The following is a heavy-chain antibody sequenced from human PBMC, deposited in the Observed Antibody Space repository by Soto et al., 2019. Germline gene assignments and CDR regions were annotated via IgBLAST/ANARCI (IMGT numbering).Heavy chain of an antibody. Sequence: PGGSLRLSCAVSGFSVSSNYMSWVRQAPEKGLEWVSIIYSGGSTYYANSVRGRFTISRDNSKNTLYLQMNSLRAEDTAVYYCARGYSYTQPVFDYWGLGTLVTVSS. CDR3: ARGYSYTQPVFDY. D-gene: IGHD5-18*01. V-gene: IGHV3-66*01. CDR1: GFSVSSNY. J-gene: IGHJ4*02. CDR2: IYSGGST.